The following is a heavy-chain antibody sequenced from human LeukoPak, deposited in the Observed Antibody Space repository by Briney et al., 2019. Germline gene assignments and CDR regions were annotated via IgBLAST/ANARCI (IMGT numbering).Heavy chain of an antibody. V-gene: IGHV4-34*01. J-gene: IGHJ4*02. CDR2: INHSGST. CDR1: GGSFSGYY. CDR3: ARGQGYYDSSGYYE. D-gene: IGHD3-22*01. Sequence: PSETLSLTCAVYGGSFSGYYWSWIRQPPGKGLEWIGEINHSGSTNYNPSLKSRVTISVDTSKNQFSLKLSSVTAADTAVYYCARGQGYYDSSGYYEWGQGTLVTVSS.